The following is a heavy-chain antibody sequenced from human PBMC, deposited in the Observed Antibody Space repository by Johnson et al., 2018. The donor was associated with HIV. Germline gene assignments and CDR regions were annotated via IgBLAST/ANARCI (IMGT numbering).Heavy chain of an antibody. J-gene: IGHJ3*02. Sequence: VQLVESGGGLAQPGGSLRLSCAASGITVSSNYMSWVRQAPGKGLEWVANIKQDGSEKYYVDSVKGRFTISRDNAKNSLYLQMNSLRAEDTAVYYCARNEYSNYGGRDAVDIWGQGTMVTVSS. D-gene: IGHD4-11*01. CDR1: GITVSSNY. V-gene: IGHV3-7*01. CDR3: ARNEYSNYGGRDAVDI. CDR2: IKQDGSEK.